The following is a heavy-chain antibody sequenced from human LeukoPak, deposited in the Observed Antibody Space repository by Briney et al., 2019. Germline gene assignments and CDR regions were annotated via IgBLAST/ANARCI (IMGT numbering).Heavy chain of an antibody. CDR1: GFTFSSYS. Sequence: PGGSLRLSCAASGFTFSSYSMNWVRQAPGKGLEWVSYISSSSSTIYYADSVKGRFTISRDNAKNSLYLQMNSLRAEDTAVYYCASTGDHDAFDIWGQGTMVTVSS. V-gene: IGHV3-48*01. CDR2: ISSSSSTI. CDR3: ASTGDHDAFDI. J-gene: IGHJ3*02. D-gene: IGHD1-1*01.